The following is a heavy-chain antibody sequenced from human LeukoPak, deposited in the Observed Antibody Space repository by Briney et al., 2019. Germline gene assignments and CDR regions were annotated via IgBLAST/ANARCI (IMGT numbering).Heavy chain of an antibody. CDR3: ARGTYSSSWYPYYYYYGMDV. CDR2: INSDGSST. D-gene: IGHD6-13*01. CDR1: GFTFSSYW. Sequence: PGGSLRLSCAASGFTFSSYWMHWARQAPGKGLVWVSRINSDGSSTSYADSVKGRFTISRDNAKNTLYLQMNSLRAEDTAVYYCARGTYSSSWYPYYYYYGMDVWGQGTTVTVSS. V-gene: IGHV3-74*01. J-gene: IGHJ6*02.